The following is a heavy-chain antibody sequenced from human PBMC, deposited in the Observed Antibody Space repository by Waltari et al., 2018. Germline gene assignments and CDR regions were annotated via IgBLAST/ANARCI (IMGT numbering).Heavy chain of an antibody. CDR1: GGTFSSYA. Sequence: PGSSVKVSCKASGGTFSSYAISWVRQAPGQGLEWMGRIITIFGTANYAQKFQGRVTITADESTSTAYMELSSLRSEDTAVYYCARVAAGTQPHFYYYYGMDVWGQGTTVTVSS. J-gene: IGHJ6*02. D-gene: IGHD6-13*01. V-gene: IGHV1-69*15. CDR2: IITIFGTA. CDR3: ARVAAGTQPHFYYYYGMDV.